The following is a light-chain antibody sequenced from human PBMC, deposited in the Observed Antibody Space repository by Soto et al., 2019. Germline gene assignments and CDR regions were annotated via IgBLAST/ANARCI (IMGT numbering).Light chain of an antibody. CDR2: AAS. J-gene: IGKJ4*01. Sequence: AIRMTQSPSSLSASTGDRVTITCRASQGISSYLAWYQQKPGKAPKLLIYAASTLQSGVPSRFSGSGSGTDFTLTISSLQPEDFATYYCQQYDNLPLTFGGGTKVDI. CDR1: QGISSY. CDR3: QQYDNLPLT. V-gene: IGKV1-8*01.